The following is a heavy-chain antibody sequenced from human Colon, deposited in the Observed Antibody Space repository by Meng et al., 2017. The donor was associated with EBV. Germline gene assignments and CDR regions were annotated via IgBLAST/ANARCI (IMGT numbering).Heavy chain of an antibody. V-gene: IGHV3-74*01. D-gene: IGHD2-8*01. Sequence: EGQVVEPGGCLVQSGGSLGLSCAVSGFTFSNFWMYWVRPVPEQGLVCVSYISSDGRTTIYADSVKGRFTISRDNAKNTLYLQMNNLRADDTAVYYCARANEVRAFDYWGQGTLVTVSS. CDR3: ARANEVRAFDY. CDR1: GFTFSNFW. J-gene: IGHJ4*02. CDR2: ISSDGRTT.